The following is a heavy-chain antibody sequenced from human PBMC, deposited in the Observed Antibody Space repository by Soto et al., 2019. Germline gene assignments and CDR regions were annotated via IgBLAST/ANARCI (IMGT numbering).Heavy chain of an antibody. D-gene: IGHD3-10*01. CDR2: INSDGSST. CDR3: ARDQMVRDYHSYGMDF. J-gene: IGHJ6*02. V-gene: IGHV3-74*01. CDR1: GFTFSSYW. Sequence: GSLRLSCAASGFTFSSYWMHWVRQAPGKGLVWVSRINSDGSSTSYADSVKGRFTISRDNAKNTLYLQMNSLRAEDTAVYYCARDQMVRDYHSYGMDFWGQGTTVTVSS.